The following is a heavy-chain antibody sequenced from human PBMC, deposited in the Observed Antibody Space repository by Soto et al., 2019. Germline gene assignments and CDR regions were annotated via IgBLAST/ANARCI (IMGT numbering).Heavy chain of an antibody. CDR1: GFTFSSYA. CDR2: ISYDGSNK. Sequence: QVQLVESGGGVVQPGRSLRLSCAASGFTFSSYAMHWVRQAPGKGLEWVAVISYDGSNKYYADSVKGRFTISRDNSKNTLDLQMNSLRAEDTAVYYCARDHRSYGMDVWGQGTTVTVSS. CDR3: ARDHRSYGMDV. J-gene: IGHJ6*02. V-gene: IGHV3-30-3*01.